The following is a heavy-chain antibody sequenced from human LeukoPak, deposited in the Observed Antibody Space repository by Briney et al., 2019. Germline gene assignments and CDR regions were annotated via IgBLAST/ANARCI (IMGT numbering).Heavy chain of an antibody. CDR1: GGTFSSYT. CDR2: IIPILGIA. Sequence: GSSVKVSCKASGGTFSSYTISWVRQAPGQGLEWMGRIIPILGIANSAQKFQGRVTITADKSTSTAYMELSSLRSEDTAVYYCARVISGSYYVHPWGQGTLVTVSS. V-gene: IGHV1-69*02. J-gene: IGHJ5*02. CDR3: ARVISGSYYVHP. D-gene: IGHD1-26*01.